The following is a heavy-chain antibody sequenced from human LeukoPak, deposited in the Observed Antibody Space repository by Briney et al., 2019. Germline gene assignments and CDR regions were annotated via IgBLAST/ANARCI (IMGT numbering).Heavy chain of an antibody. V-gene: IGHV1-18*01. CDR3: ARVQNSYGRDNYYYYMDV. J-gene: IGHJ6*03. CDR2: ISAYNGNT. Sequence: ASVKVSCKASGYTFTSYGISWVRQAPGQGLEWMGWISAYNGNTNYAQKLQGRVTMTTDTSTSTAYMELGSLRSDDTAVDYCARVQNSYGRDNYYYYMDVWGKGTTVTVSS. CDR1: GYTFTSYG. D-gene: IGHD5-18*01.